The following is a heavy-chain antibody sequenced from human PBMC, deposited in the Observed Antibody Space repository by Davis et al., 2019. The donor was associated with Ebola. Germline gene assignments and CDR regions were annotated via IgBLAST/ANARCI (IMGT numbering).Heavy chain of an antibody. J-gene: IGHJ4*02. Sequence: GESLKTPCAASGFSLISYEFNWVRQSPGQGLEWITNINNNAYTIYYADSVRGRFTVSRDNDRNLVYLEMNSLRVEDTAVYFCARFLEGAFDSWGQGTLVTVSS. CDR1: GFSLISYE. D-gene: IGHD3-3*01. CDR2: INNNAYTI. CDR3: ARFLEGAFDS. V-gene: IGHV3-48*03.